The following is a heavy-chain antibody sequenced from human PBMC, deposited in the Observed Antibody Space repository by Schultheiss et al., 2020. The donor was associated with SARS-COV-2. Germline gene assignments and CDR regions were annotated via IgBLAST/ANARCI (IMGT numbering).Heavy chain of an antibody. CDR1: GGSISSYY. V-gene: IGHV4-59*12. D-gene: IGHD3-22*01. J-gene: IGHJ5*02. CDR2: IYYSGST. Sequence: SETPSLTCTVSGGSISSYYWSWIRQPPGKGLEWIGYIYYSGSTYYNPSLKSLVTISVDTSKNQFSLKLSSVTAADTAVYFCARSLLQWFDPWGQGTLVTVSS. CDR3: ARSLLQWFDP.